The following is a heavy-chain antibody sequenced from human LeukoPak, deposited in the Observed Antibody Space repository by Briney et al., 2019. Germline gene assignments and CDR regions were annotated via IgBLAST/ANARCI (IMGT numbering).Heavy chain of an antibody. V-gene: IGHV4-59*01. Sequence: PSETLSLTCTVSGGSLSSYYWSWIRQPPGKGLEWIGYIYYSGSTNYNPSLKSRVTISVDTSKNQFSLKLSSVTAADTAVYYCARARTTVKGWYFDLWGRGTLVTVSS. CDR3: ARARTTVKGWYFDL. J-gene: IGHJ2*01. CDR1: GGSLSSYY. D-gene: IGHD4-17*01. CDR2: IYYSGST.